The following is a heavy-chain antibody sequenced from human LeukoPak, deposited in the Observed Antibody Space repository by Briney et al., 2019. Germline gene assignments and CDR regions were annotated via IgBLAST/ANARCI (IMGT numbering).Heavy chain of an antibody. V-gene: IGHV5-51*01. J-gene: IGHJ3*02. CDR3: ARHIVVVTAIDAFDI. D-gene: IGHD2-21*02. CDR2: IYPGDSDT. CDR1: GWSFTSYW. Sequence: GGGLQISFQGAGWSFTSYWIGWVGPMAGKGREWMGIIYPGDSDTRYSPSFQGQVTISADKSISTAYLQWSSLKASDTAMYYCARHIVVVTAIDAFDIWGQGTMVTVSS.